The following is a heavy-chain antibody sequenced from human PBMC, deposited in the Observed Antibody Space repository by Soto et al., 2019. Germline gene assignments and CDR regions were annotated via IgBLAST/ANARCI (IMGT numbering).Heavy chain of an antibody. J-gene: IGHJ3*02. D-gene: IGHD6-13*01. CDR1: GFSLSTSGMR. V-gene: IGHV2-70*04. CDR2: IDWDDDK. CDR3: ARILSSAGGFAFDI. Sequence: VPTLVNPTQTLTLTCTFSGFSLSTSGMRVSWIRQPPGKALEWLARIDWDDDKFYSTSLKTRLTISKDNYKNKVVLTMTNMDPVDTATYYCARILSSAGGFAFDIWGQGTMVTVS.